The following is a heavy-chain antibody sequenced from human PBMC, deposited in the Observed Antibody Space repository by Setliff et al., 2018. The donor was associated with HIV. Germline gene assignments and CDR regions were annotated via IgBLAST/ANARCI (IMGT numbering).Heavy chain of an antibody. CDR1: GDSISSGDYY. CDR2: ISSRGSTI. D-gene: IGHD4-17*01. V-gene: IGHV3-11*04. J-gene: IGHJ5*02. CDR3: ARSPYGDYVGFDP. Sequence: LSLTCTVSGDSISSGDYYWSWIRQPPGKGLEWVSYISSRGSTIYYADSVKGRFTISRDNAKNSLYLQMNTLRAEDTAVYFCARSPYGDYVGFDPWGQGTLVTVSS.